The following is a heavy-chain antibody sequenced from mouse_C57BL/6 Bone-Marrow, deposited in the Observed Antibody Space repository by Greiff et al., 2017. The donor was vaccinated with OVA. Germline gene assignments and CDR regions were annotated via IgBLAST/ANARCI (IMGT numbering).Heavy chain of an antibody. D-gene: IGHD2-4*01. CDR2: ISSGGSYT. CDR1: GFTFSSYG. Sequence: EVQVVESGGDLVKPGGSLKLSCAASGFTFSSYGMSWVRQTPDQRLEWVATISSGGSYTYYPDSVKGRFTFSRDNAKNTLYLQMSRLKYEDTAMYYCARHYEYASMDYWGQGTSVTVSS. CDR3: ARHYEYASMDY. V-gene: IGHV5-6*01. J-gene: IGHJ4*01.